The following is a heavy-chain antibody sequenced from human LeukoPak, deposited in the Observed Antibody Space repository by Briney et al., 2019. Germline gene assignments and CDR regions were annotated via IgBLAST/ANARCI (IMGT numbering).Heavy chain of an antibody. CDR2: IYYSGST. D-gene: IGHD3-22*01. J-gene: IGHJ4*01. CDR3: ARESGYYDSSGYSEFVY. CDR1: GGSISSYY. Sequence: SETXSLTCTVSGGSISSYYWSWHRQXPGKGLEWIGYIYYSGSTNYNPSLKSRVTISVDASQNQFSLKLTSVTAADTAVYYCARESGYYDSSGYSEFVYSGHGTLFTVSS. V-gene: IGHV4-59*01.